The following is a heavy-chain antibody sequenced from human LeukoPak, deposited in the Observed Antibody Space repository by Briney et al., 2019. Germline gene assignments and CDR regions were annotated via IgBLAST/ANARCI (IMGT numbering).Heavy chain of an antibody. V-gene: IGHV1-18*01. CDR3: AATRFSGSYFGPDAFDI. Sequence: PGASVKVSCKASGYTFTSYGISWVRQAPGQGLEWMGWISAYNGNTNYAQKLQGRVTMTTDTSTSTAYMELRSLRSDDTAVYYCAATRFSGSYFGPDAFDIWGQGTMVTVSS. CDR2: ISAYNGNT. CDR1: GYTFTSYG. J-gene: IGHJ3*02. D-gene: IGHD1-26*01.